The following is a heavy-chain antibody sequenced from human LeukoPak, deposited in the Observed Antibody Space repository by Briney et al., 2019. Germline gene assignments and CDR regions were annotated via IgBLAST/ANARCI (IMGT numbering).Heavy chain of an antibody. CDR3: AREHISSGWYVGPHFDY. V-gene: IGHV1-46*01. CDR2: INPSGGST. D-gene: IGHD6-19*01. Sequence: ASVKVSCKASGYTFTSYYMHWVRQAPGQGLEWMGIINPSGGSTSYAQKFQGRVTMTRDMSTSTVYMELSSLRSEDTAVYYCAREHISSGWYVGPHFDYWGQGTLVTVSS. CDR1: GYTFTSYY. J-gene: IGHJ4*02.